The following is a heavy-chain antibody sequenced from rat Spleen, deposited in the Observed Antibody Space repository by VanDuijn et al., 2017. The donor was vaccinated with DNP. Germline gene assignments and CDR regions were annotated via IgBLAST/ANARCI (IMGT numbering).Heavy chain of an antibody. CDR3: IRWNSGHFDY. J-gene: IGHJ2*01. D-gene: IGHD4-3*01. Sequence: EVQLMETGGGLVQPGRSLKLSCVASGFTFSSYWMFWIRQAPGKGLEWVASINTDGGSTYYPDSVKGRFTISRDNAKSTLYLQMNSLRSEDMATYYCIRWNSGHFDYWGQGVMVTVSS. V-gene: IGHV5-58*01. CDR2: INTDGGST. CDR1: GFTFSSYW.